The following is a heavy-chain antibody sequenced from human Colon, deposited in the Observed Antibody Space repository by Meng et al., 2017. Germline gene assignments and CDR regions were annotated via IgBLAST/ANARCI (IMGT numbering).Heavy chain of an antibody. CDR1: GGSVSSPSYY. CDR3: ARGRGSYSSIDF. Sequence: QVYLQGSGPRLVRPSETLSLTCTLSGGSVSSPSYYWSWIRQTPGKGLEWIGYVYYTGSANYNPSLKSRVTISVDTSKNHFSLNLTSVTAADTAVYYCARGRGSYSSIDFWGQGTLVTVSS. CDR2: VYYTGSA. D-gene: IGHD1-26*01. J-gene: IGHJ4*02. V-gene: IGHV4-61*03.